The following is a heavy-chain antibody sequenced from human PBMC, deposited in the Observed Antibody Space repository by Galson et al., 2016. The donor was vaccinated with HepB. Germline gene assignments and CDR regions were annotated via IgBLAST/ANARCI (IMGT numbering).Heavy chain of an antibody. Sequence: SLRLSCAASGFTFSTYGMHWVRQAPGKGLEWVAVISYDGDTKYHADSVKGRFTISRDNSKNTLYLQMNSLRAEDTAVYYCARDRGGGSGSYYNDYYFAYWGQGTLVTVSS. CDR1: GFTFSTYG. J-gene: IGHJ4*02. CDR3: ARDRGGGSGSYYNDYYFAY. V-gene: IGHV3-30*03. CDR2: ISYDGDTK. D-gene: IGHD3-10*01.